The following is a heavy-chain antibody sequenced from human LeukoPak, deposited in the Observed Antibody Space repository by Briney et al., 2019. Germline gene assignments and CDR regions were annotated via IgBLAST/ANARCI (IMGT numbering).Heavy chain of an antibody. Sequence: ETLSLTCTVSGGSISSYYWSWIRQPPGKGLEWIGYIYYSGSTNYNPSLKSRVTISVDTSKNQFSLKLSSVTAADTAVYYCARDRGGTIDYWGQGTLVTVSS. D-gene: IGHD3-16*01. CDR2: IYYSGST. CDR3: ARDRGGTIDY. CDR1: GGSISSYY. V-gene: IGHV4-59*01. J-gene: IGHJ4*02.